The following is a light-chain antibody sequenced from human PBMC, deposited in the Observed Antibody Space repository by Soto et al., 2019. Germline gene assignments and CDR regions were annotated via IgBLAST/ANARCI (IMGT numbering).Light chain of an antibody. Sequence: EIVLTQSPGTLSLSPGEGATLSCRASQSVGTYLAWYQQKPGQAPRLLIYGASSRATGIPDRFSGSGSGTDFTLTISRLEPEDFAVYYCQQYVSIPLTFGGGTKVEIK. J-gene: IGKJ4*01. V-gene: IGKV3-20*01. CDR1: QSVGTY. CDR2: GAS. CDR3: QQYVSIPLT.